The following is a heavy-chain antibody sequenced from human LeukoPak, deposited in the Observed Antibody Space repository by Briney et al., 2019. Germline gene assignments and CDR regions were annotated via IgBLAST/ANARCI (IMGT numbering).Heavy chain of an antibody. D-gene: IGHD5-18*01. CDR1: GFTLSSYA. Sequence: GGSLRLSCAASGFTLSSYAMHWVRQAPGNGLAWVAVISYDGSNKYYADSVKGRFTISRDNSKNTLYLQMNSLRAEDTAVYYCARDQGGGYSYGWQSFDYWGQGTLVTVSS. CDR3: ARDQGGGYSYGWQSFDY. CDR2: ISYDGSNK. V-gene: IGHV3-30-3*01. J-gene: IGHJ4*02.